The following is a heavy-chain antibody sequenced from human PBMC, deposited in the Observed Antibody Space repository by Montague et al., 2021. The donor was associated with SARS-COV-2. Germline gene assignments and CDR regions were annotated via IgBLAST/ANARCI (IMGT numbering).Heavy chain of an antibody. D-gene: IGHD5-18*01. CDR2: IWYDGGNK. Sequence: SLRLSCAASGFTFSSYGMHWVRQAPGKGLEWVAVIWYDGGNKYYADSVKGRFTISGDNSKNTLYLQMNSLRAEDTAVYYCARDRGYSYGPTYYYYGMDVWGQGTTVTVSS. CDR3: ARDRGYSYGPTYYYYGMDV. CDR1: GFTFSSYG. J-gene: IGHJ6*02. V-gene: IGHV3-33*01.